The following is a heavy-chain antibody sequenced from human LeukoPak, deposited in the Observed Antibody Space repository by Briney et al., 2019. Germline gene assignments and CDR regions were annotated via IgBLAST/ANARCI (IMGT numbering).Heavy chain of an antibody. J-gene: IGHJ5*02. CDR1: AGSFSGYY. CDR2: INHSGST. Sequence: SETLSLTCAVHAGSFSGYYWSWIRQPPGKGLEWIGEINHSGSTNYNPSLKSRVTISVDTSKNQFSLKLSSVTAADTAVYYCARDYSGSYYGWFDPWGQGTLVTVSS. CDR3: ARDYSGSYYGWFDP. D-gene: IGHD1-26*01. V-gene: IGHV4-34*01.